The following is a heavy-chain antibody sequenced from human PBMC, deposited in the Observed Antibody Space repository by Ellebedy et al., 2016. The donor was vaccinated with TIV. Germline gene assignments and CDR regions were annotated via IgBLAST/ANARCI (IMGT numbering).Heavy chain of an antibody. CDR2: IYYSGST. V-gene: IGHV4-31*03. CDR1: GGSISSGGYY. CDR3: ARASGVNAFDI. Sequence: LRLSXTVSGGSISSGGYYWSWIRQHPGKGLEWIGYIYYSGSTYYNPSLKSRVTISVDTSKNQFSLKLSSVTAADTAVYYCARASGVNAFDIWGQGTMVTVSS. J-gene: IGHJ3*02. D-gene: IGHD3-10*01.